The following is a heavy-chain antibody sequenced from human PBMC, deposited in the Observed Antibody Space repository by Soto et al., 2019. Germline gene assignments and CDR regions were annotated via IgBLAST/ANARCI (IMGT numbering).Heavy chain of an antibody. V-gene: IGHV4-61*01. CDR3: ARDRSTYGGGGTGEVKENWFDP. D-gene: IGHD2-8*01. CDR2: IYYSGST. CDR1: GGSVSSGSYY. J-gene: IGHJ5*02. Sequence: SETLSLTCTVSGGSVSSGSYYWKWIRQPPGKGLEWIGYIYYSGSTNYNPSLKSRVTISVDTSKNQFSLKLNSVTAADTAVYYCARDRSTYGGGGTGEVKENWFDPWGPGTLVTV.